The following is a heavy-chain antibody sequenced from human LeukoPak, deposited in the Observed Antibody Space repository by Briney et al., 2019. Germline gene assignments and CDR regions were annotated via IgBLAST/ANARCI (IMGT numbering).Heavy chain of an antibody. CDR2: IYPGDSDT. CDR3: ARSYSTRTWFAP. V-gene: IGHV5-51*01. Sequence: GESLRISCKGSGYSFNRYWIGWGRQMPGQGLEWMGIIYPGDSDTRYSPSFQGQVTISVDKSISTAYLQLRSLKVSDTAIYYCARSYSTRTWFAPWGQGTLVTVSS. J-gene: IGHJ5*02. D-gene: IGHD2/OR15-2a*01. CDR1: GYSFNRYW.